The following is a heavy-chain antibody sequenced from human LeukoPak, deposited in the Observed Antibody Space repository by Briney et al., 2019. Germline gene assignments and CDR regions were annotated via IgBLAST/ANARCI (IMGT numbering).Heavy chain of an antibody. D-gene: IGHD3-10*01. CDR1: GYTFTGYY. J-gene: IGHJ4*02. CDR2: INPNSGGT. Sequence: ASVKVSCKASGYTFTGYYMHWVRQARGQGLEWMGWINPNSGGTNYAQKFQGRVTMTRDTSISTAYMELSRLRSDDTAVYYCARWGIRGGPAVVYFDYWGQGTLVTVSS. CDR3: ARWGIRGGPAVVYFDY. V-gene: IGHV1-2*02.